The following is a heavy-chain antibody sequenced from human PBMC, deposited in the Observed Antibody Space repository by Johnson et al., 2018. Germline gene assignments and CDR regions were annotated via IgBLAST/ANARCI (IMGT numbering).Heavy chain of an antibody. D-gene: IGHD3-22*01. CDR1: EFTFSNYA. Sequence: EVQLLESGGGLVQPGGSLRLSCAASEFTFSNYAMNWVRQAPGKGLEWVSTITDSGGSTFYPDSVKGRFTVSRDNSKNTLYLQMNSLRAEDTALYYCAKDRDGLISGYQVRDAFDSWGQGTRVTGSS. CDR3: AKDRDGLISGYQVRDAFDS. CDR2: ITDSGGST. V-gene: IGHV3-23*01. J-gene: IGHJ3*02.